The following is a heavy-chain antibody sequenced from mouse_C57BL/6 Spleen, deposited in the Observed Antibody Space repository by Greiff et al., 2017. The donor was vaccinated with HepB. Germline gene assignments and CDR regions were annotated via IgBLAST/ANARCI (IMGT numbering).Heavy chain of an antibody. CDR3: ARSLGYDGSSSGYYAMDY. CDR1: GYTFTDYN. CDR2: INPNNGGT. Sequence: EVQLQQSGPELVKPGASVKMSCKASGYTFTDYNMHWVKQSHGKSLEWIGYINPNNGGTSYNQKFKGKATLTVDKSSSTAYMELSSLTSEESAVSYCARSLGYDGSSSGYYAMDYWGQRTSVTVSS. J-gene: IGHJ4*01. V-gene: IGHV1-22*01. D-gene: IGHD1-1*01.